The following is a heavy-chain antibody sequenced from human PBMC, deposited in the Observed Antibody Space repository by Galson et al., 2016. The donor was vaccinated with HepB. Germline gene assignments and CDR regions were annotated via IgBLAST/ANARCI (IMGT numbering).Heavy chain of an antibody. V-gene: IGHV2-5*01. CDR3: AHRSWDLLGSGSYLGWFDP. Sequence: PALVKPTQTLTLTCTFSGFSLSTSGVGVGWIRQPPGKALECLAVIYWNDDKRYSPSLKSRLTITKDTSKNQVVLTMTNMDPVDTATYYCAHRSWDLLGSGSYLGWFDPWGQGILVTVST. D-gene: IGHD3-10*01. CDR2: IYWNDDK. CDR1: GFSLSTSGVG. J-gene: IGHJ5*02.